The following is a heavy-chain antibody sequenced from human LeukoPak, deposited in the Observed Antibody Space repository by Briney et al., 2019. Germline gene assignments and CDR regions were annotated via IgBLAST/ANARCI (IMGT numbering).Heavy chain of an antibody. CDR1: GGTFSSYA. V-gene: IGHV1-69*13. J-gene: IGHJ4*02. CDR3: AKWKYSNSGIDDY. CDR2: IIPIFGTA. D-gene: IGHD6-6*01. Sequence: SVKVSCKASGGTFSSYAISWVRQAPGQGLEWMGGIIPIFGTANYAQKFQGRVTITADESTSAAYMELSSLRSEDTAVYYCAKWKYSNSGIDDYWGQGTLVTVSS.